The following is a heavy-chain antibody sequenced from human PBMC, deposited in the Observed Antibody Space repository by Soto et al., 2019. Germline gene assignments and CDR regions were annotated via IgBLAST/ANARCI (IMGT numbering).Heavy chain of an antibody. J-gene: IGHJ3*02. CDR2: MSAGGAGT. CDR3: AKVGPGYAFDI. Sequence: EVQLLESGGGLVQPGGSLRLSCVASGFTFRTYAMSWVRRAPGKGLKWVAGMSAGGAGTYYADSVKGRFTISRDNSKNTLYLQMNSLRAEDTAVYYCAKVGPGYAFDIWGQGTMVTVSS. V-gene: IGHV3-23*01. D-gene: IGHD3-16*01. CDR1: GFTFRTYA.